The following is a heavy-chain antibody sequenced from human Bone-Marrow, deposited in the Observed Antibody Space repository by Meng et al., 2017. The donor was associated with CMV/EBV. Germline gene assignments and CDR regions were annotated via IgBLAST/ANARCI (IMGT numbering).Heavy chain of an antibody. CDR1: GFTFSSYS. CDR3: ARAGGSSHADY. J-gene: IGHJ4*02. D-gene: IGHD2-2*01. CDR2: ISSSSSYI. Sequence: GGSLRLSCAASGFTFSSYSMNWVRQAPGKGLEWVSSISSSSSYIYYADSVKGRFTISRDNAKNSLYLQMNSLRAEDTAVYYCARAGGSSHADYWGQGTLVTVSS. V-gene: IGHV3-21*01.